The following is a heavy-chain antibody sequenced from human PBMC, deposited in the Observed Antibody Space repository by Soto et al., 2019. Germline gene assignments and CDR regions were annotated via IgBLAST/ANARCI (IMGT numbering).Heavy chain of an antibody. Sequence: TLSLTSTVSGGTISSGGYYWSWIRQHPGKGLEWIGYIYYSGSTYYNPSLKSRVTISVDTSKSQFSLKLSSVTAADTAVYYCAKKTPINWFDPWGQGTLVTVSS. CDR3: AKKTPINWFDP. CDR1: GGTISSGGYY. J-gene: IGHJ5*02. V-gene: IGHV4-31*03. CDR2: IYYSGST.